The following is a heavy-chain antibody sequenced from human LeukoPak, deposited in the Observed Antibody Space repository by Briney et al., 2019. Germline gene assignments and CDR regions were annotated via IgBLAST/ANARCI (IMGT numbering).Heavy chain of an antibody. D-gene: IGHD6-13*01. CDR2: IKQDGSEK. J-gene: IGHJ4*02. V-gene: IGHV3-7*01. CDR1: RFTFSNYW. CDR3: ARGRGDSSSWYFDY. Sequence: GGSLGLSCAASRFTFSNYWMSWVRQAPGKGLEWVANIKQDGSEKYYVDSAEGRFTISRDNAKSSLYLQMNSLRAEDTAVYYCARGRGDSSSWYFDYWGQGTLVTVSS.